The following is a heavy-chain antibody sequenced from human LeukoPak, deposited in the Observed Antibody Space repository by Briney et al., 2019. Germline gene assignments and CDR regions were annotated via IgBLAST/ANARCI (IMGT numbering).Heavy chain of an antibody. V-gene: IGHV3-66*01. CDR3: AAEKIYYDSSGYQHWYFDL. Sequence: GGSLRLSCAASEFTVSSNYMSWVRQAPGKGLEWVSVIYSGGSTYYADSVKGRFTISRDNSKNTLYLQMNSLRAEDTAVYYCAAEKIYYDSSGYQHWYFDLWGRGTLVTVSS. CDR2: IYSGGST. D-gene: IGHD3-22*01. CDR1: EFTVSSNY. J-gene: IGHJ2*01.